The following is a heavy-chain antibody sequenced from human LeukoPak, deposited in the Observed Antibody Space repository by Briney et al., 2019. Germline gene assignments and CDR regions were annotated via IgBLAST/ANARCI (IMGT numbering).Heavy chain of an antibody. Sequence: TSETLSLTCTVSGGSIRSYYRSWIRQPPGKGLEWIGYIYYSGSTNYNPSLKSRVSISADTSKNQFSLKLSSVTAADTAVYYCARTGSSVTMLYPFDHWGQGTLVTVSS. CDR3: ARTGSSVTMLYPFDH. CDR2: IYYSGST. CDR1: GGSIRSYY. V-gene: IGHV4-59*01. D-gene: IGHD4-17*01. J-gene: IGHJ4*02.